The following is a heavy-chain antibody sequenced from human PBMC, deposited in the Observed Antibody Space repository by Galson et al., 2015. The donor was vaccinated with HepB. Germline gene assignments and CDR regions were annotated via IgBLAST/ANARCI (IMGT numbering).Heavy chain of an antibody. CDR2: IATDGSIQ. D-gene: IGHD6-13*01. CDR3: ARAGYPRSWYGEGFDY. Sequence: SLRLSCAASGFTFSHFAMHWVRQAPGKGLEWVAVIATDGSIQYYGDSVRGRFTVSRDNSKSIMYLQINSLRLEDTAVFYCARAGYPRSWYGEGFDYWGQGTLVTVSS. V-gene: IGHV3-30*04. CDR1: GFTFSHFA. J-gene: IGHJ4*02.